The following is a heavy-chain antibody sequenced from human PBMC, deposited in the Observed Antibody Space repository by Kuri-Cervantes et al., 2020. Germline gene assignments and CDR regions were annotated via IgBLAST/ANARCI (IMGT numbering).Heavy chain of an antibody. CDR1: GYTFTGYY. Sequence: ASVKVSCKASGYTFTGYYMHWVRQAPGQGLEWMGWISTNNGGSNYAEKFKGRVTMTTDTSTNTAYLEVRTLTSDDTAVYFCARAPPALNYYYYYMDVWGKGTTVT. CDR2: ISTNNGGS. V-gene: IGHV1-2*02. CDR3: ARAPPALNYYYYYMDV. J-gene: IGHJ6*03.